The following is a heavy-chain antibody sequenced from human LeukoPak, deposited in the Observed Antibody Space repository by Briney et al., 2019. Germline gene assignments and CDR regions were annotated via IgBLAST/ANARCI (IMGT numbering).Heavy chain of an antibody. Sequence: GGSLRLSCSASGFTFGAYFMHWVRQAPGKGLQYVSSISSNEYDTYYADSVKGRFTISRENAKNSLYLQMNSLRVEDTAVYYCVRQKKSHGNFDYWGQGTLVTVSS. CDR1: GFTFGAYF. V-gene: IGHV3-64*04. CDR2: ISSNEYDT. D-gene: IGHD1-26*01. CDR3: VRQKKSHGNFDY. J-gene: IGHJ4*02.